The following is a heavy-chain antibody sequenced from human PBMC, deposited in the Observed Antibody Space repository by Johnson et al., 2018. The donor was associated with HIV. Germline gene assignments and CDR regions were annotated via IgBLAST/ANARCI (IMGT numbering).Heavy chain of an antibody. CDR1: GFTFSSYW. D-gene: IGHD6-19*01. CDR3: AKGGSAVAVAFDI. V-gene: IGHV3-7*04. Sequence: VQLVESGGGLVQPGGSLRLSCAASGFTFSSYWMSWVRQAPGKGLEWVANIKQDGSEKYYVDSVKGRFCISRDNSKNTLYLQMNSLRAEDTAVYYCAKGGSAVAVAFDIWGKGTMVTVSS. CDR2: IKQDGSEK. J-gene: IGHJ3*02.